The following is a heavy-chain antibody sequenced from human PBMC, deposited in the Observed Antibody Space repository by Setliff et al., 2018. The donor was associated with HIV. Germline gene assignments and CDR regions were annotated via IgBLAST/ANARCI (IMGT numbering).Heavy chain of an antibody. J-gene: IGHJ5*02. D-gene: IGHD6-19*01. CDR1: GGSISSGSYY. CDR2: IYTSGST. Sequence: KPSETLSLTCTVSGGSISSGSYYWSWIRQPAGKGLEWIGRIYTSGSTNYNPSLKSRVTISVDTSKNQFSLKLSSVTAADTAVYYCARDLRSSGWRGNWFDPWGQGTLVTVSS. V-gene: IGHV4-61*02. CDR3: ARDLRSSGWRGNWFDP.